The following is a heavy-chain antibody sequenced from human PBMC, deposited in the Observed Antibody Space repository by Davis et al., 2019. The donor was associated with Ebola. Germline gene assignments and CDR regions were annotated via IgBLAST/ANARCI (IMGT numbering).Heavy chain of an antibody. J-gene: IGHJ6*02. CDR3: AREAIVVVITGGYYYYGMDV. V-gene: IGHV1-46*01. Sequence: ASVKVSCKASGYTFTSYYMHWARQAPGQGLEWMGIINPSGGSTSYAQKFQGRVTMTRDTSTSTVYMELSSLRSEDTAVYYCAREAIVVVITGGYYYYGMDVWGQGTTVTVSS. CDR1: GYTFTSYY. CDR2: INPSGGST. D-gene: IGHD3-22*01.